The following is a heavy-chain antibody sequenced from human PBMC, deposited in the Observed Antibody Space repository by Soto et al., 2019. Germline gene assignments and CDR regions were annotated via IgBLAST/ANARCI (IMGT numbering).Heavy chain of an antibody. CDR1: GYVFSSYW. Sequence: EVQLVDSGGGLVQPGGSLRLSCAASGYVFSSYWMHWVRQVPGKGPVWVSRITNDGTDTSYADFVNSRFTISRDNAKSTLYMQMNSLSVEAPAVYYCARGGPGSRYFDLWGRGTLVTVSS. J-gene: IGHJ2*01. CDR3: ARGGPGSRYFDL. D-gene: IGHD3-10*01. V-gene: IGHV3-74*01. CDR2: ITNDGTDT.